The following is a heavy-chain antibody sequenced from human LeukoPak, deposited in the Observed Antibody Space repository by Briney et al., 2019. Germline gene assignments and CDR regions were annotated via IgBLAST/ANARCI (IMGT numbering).Heavy chain of an antibody. D-gene: IGHD2-15*01. Sequence: PLKVSCKASRYTVTGYYIHWVRQAPGQRLEGRGGIKPKIVGTNHAQKFQGRVTMSRDTSISTDYMELSRLRSDDTAVYYCARGGGLGCSGGSCYGHYYYGMDVWGQGTTVTVS. CDR2: IKPKIVGT. J-gene: IGHJ6*02. V-gene: IGHV1-2*02. CDR3: ARGGGLGCSGGSCYGHYYYGMDV. CDR1: RYTVTGYY.